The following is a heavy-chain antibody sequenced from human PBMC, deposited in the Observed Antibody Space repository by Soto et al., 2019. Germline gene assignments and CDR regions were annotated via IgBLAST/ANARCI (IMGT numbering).Heavy chain of an antibody. J-gene: IGHJ4*02. CDR1: GGTFSSDS. V-gene: IGHV1-69*12. Sequence: QVQLVQSGAEVKKPGSSVKVSCKASGGTFSSDSFSWVRQAPGQGLEWMGGIIPMFDTPIYAQKFQDRVTXXAXQSTSPAYMQLSSLRSGDTAVYYCARSGGLDRDFNYWGQGSLVTVSS. D-gene: IGHD2-15*01. CDR2: IIPMFDTP. CDR3: ARSGGLDRDFNY.